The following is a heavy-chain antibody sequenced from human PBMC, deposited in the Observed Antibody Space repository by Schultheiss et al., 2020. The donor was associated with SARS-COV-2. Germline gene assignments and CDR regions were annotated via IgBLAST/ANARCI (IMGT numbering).Heavy chain of an antibody. Sequence: GGSLRLSCAASGFTFSDYYMSWIRQAPGKGLEWVSYISSSSSYTNYADSVKGRFTISRDNAKNSLYLQMNSLRAEDTAVYYCARVGIAVAGTHYYYYYYGMDVWGQGTTVTVSS. CDR1: GFTFSDYY. J-gene: IGHJ6*02. CDR3: ARVGIAVAGTHYYYYYYGMDV. CDR2: ISSSSSYT. D-gene: IGHD6-19*01. V-gene: IGHV3-11*06.